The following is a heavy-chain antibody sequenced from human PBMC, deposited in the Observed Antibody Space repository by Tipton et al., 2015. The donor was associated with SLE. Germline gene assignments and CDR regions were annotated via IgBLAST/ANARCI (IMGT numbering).Heavy chain of an antibody. D-gene: IGHD3-16*01. J-gene: IGHJ6*03. V-gene: IGHV4-34*01. Sequence: LTCAVSRGSFSGYAWNWIRQAPGKGPEWIGEISHSGSANYNASLKSRVTMSLDNSNNQFYLRLSSVSAADTAVYYCARGVSGYFSYCYMDVWGKGTTVTISS. CDR1: RGSFSGYA. CDR2: ISHSGSA. CDR3: ARGVSGYFSYCYMDV.